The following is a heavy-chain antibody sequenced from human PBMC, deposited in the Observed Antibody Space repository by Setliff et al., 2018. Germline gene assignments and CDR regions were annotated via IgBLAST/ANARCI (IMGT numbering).Heavy chain of an antibody. CDR3: ARVRSYGSGNYYYYYYDMDV. J-gene: IGHJ6*02. CDR1: GGSISSGGYY. V-gene: IGHV4-31*03. CDR2: IYYSGST. D-gene: IGHD3-10*01. Sequence: SETLSLTCTVSGGSISSGGYYWSWIRQHPGKGLEWIGYIYYSGSTYYNPSLKSRVTISVDTSKNQFSLKLSSVTAADTALYYCARVRSYGSGNYYYYYYDMDVWGQGTTVTV.